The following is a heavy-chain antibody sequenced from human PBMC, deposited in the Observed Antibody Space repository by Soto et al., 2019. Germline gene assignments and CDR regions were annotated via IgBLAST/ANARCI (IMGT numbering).Heavy chain of an antibody. V-gene: IGHV4-34*01. Sequence: PSETLSLTCAVYGGSFSGYYWSWIRQPPGKGLEWIGEINHSGSTNYNPSLKSRVTISVDTSKNQFSLKLSSVTAADTAVYYCARLRGPGIAAAGTYDYWGQGTLVTVPS. D-gene: IGHD6-13*01. CDR1: GGSFSGYY. CDR3: ARLRGPGIAAAGTYDY. J-gene: IGHJ4*02. CDR2: INHSGST.